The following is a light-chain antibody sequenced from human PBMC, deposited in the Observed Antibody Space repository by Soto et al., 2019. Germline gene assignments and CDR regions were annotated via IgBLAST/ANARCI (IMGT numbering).Light chain of an antibody. Sequence: EIVLTQSPATLSLSPGERATLSCRASQSVSSYLAWYQQKPAQAPRLLIYDASTRATAIPARFSGSGSRTDFTLTITSLGPEDVAEYYCQWLRVFGPGTKVDIK. CDR1: QSVSSY. CDR3: QWLRV. V-gene: IGKV3-11*01. J-gene: IGKJ3*01. CDR2: DAS.